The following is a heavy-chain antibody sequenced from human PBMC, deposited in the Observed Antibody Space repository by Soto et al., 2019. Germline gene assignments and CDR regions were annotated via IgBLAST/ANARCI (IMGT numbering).Heavy chain of an antibody. J-gene: IGHJ6*02. V-gene: IGHV3-30*18. D-gene: IGHD1-26*01. Sequence: GGSLRLSCAASGFIFRSSDMHWVRQAPGKGLEWVSVVSYDGSDEYYADPVQGRFTISRDNSKNTLYLRMNSLRAEDTAVYYCVKGGSNAVMDVWGQGTTVTVSS. CDR1: GFIFRSSD. CDR2: VSYDGSDE. CDR3: VKGGSNAVMDV.